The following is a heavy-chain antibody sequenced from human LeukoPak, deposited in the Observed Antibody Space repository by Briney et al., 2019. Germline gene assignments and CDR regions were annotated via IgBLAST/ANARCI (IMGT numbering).Heavy chain of an antibody. CDR3: TRGYCSSTSCKRAFDY. J-gene: IGHJ4*02. D-gene: IGHD2-2*01. CDR1: GFTFSNAW. Sequence: GGSLRLSCAASGFTFSNAWMSWVRQAPGKGLEWVGRIKSKTDGGTTDYAAPVKGRFTISRDDSKNTLYLQMNSLKTEDTAVYYCTRGYCSSTSCKRAFDYWGQGTLVTVSS. V-gene: IGHV3-15*01. CDR2: IKSKTDGGTT.